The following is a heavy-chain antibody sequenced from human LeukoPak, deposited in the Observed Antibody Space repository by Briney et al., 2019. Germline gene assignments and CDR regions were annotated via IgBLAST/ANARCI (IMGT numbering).Heavy chain of an antibody. CDR1: GLTFSTYS. Sequence: AGGSLRLSCAASGLTFSTYSMNWVRQAPGKGLEWVSYINPSSTTIYYADSVKGRFTISRDNAKNSLYLQMNSLRDEDTAVYYCARAQDPTILSYFDYWGQGTLVTVSS. V-gene: IGHV3-48*02. CDR2: INPSSTTI. J-gene: IGHJ4*02. CDR3: ARAQDPTILSYFDY. D-gene: IGHD5-24*01.